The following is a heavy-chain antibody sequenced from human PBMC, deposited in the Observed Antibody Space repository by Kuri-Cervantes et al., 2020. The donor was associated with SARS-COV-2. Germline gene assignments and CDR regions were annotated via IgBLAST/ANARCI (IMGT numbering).Heavy chain of an antibody. V-gene: IGHV1-2*02. J-gene: IGHJ4*02. CDR2: INPNSGGT. Sequence: GGSLRLSCKASGFTFTGYYMHWVRQAPGQGLEWMGWINPNSGGTNYAQKFQGRVTMTRDTSISTAYMELSRLRSDDTAVYYCARATYYDFWSGYYPSENYFDYWGQGTLVTVSS. D-gene: IGHD3-3*01. CDR3: ARATYYDFWSGYYPSENYFDY. CDR1: GFTFTGYY.